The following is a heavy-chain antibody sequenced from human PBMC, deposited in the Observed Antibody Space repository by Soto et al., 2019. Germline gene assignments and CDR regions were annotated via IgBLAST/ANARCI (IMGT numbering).Heavy chain of an antibody. Sequence: EVQLVESGGNLVQPGGSLRLSCVGSGFTFSSNWMTWVRQAPGKGLEWVGNIRQDGSEKNYVDSVKGRFTISRDNAKNSLYLQMNSLRAEDTAVYYCVREIVVARGASYFDYWGPGTLVTVSS. J-gene: IGHJ4*02. CDR2: IRQDGSEK. CDR3: VREIVVARGASYFDY. CDR1: GFTFSSNW. D-gene: IGHD2-2*01. V-gene: IGHV3-7*04.